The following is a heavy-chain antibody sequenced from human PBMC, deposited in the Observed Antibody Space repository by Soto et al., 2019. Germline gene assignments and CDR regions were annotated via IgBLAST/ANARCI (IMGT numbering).Heavy chain of an antibody. CDR3: ANIGYFDWLQSYYYYGMDV. J-gene: IGHJ6*02. V-gene: IGHV3-30*18. Sequence: GGSLRISCAASGVTFCSYGMHWVRQAPGKGLEWVAVISYDGSNKYYADSVKGRFTISRDNSKNTLYLQMNSLRAEDTAVYYCANIGYFDWLQSYYYYGMDVWGQGTTVTVSS. CDR1: GVTFCSYG. CDR2: ISYDGSNK. D-gene: IGHD3-9*01.